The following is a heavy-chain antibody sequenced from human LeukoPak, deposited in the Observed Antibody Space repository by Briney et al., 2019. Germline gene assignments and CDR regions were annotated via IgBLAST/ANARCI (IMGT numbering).Heavy chain of an antibody. CDR2: IYYSGST. D-gene: IGHD3-22*01. V-gene: IGHV4-39*07. J-gene: IGHJ4*02. CDR3: ARVSYQYYYDSSGLQRVYYFDY. CDR1: GGSISSSSYY. Sequence: SETLSLTCTVSGGSISSSSYYWGWIRQPPGKGLEWIGSIYYSGSTYYNPSLKSRVTISVDTSKNQFSLKLSSVTAADTAVYYCARVSYQYYYDSSGLQRVYYFDYWGQGTLVTVSS.